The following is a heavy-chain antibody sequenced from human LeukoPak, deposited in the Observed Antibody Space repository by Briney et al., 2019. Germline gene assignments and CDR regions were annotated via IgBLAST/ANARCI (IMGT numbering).Heavy chain of an antibody. Sequence: HSGRSLRLSCAASGFTFSSYAMHWVPQAPGKGLEYVSAISSNGGSTYYADSVKGRFTISRDNSKNTLYLQMSSLRAEDTAVYYCVKLPDSGWFWWGQGTLVTVSS. CDR2: ISSNGGST. CDR3: VKLPDSGWFW. CDR1: GFTFSSYA. J-gene: IGHJ4*02. V-gene: IGHV3-64D*06. D-gene: IGHD6-19*01.